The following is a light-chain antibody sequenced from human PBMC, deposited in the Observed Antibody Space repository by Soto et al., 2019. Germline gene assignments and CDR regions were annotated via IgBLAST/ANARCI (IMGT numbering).Light chain of an antibody. CDR1: SSDVGGYNY. CDR3: SSYTSSSTLLYV. CDR2: DVS. J-gene: IGLJ1*01. V-gene: IGLV2-14*01. Sequence: QSALTHPASVSGSPGKSITISCTGTSSDVGGYNYVSWYQQHPGKAPKLMIYDVSNRPSGVSNRFSGSKSGNTASLTISGLQAEDEADYYCSSYTSSSTLLYVFGTGTKLTVL.